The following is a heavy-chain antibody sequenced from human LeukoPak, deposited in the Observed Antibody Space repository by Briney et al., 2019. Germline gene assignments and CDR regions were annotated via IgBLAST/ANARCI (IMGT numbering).Heavy chain of an antibody. CDR2: ISGSGGGT. J-gene: IGHJ4*02. CDR1: GFAFNKYA. D-gene: IGHD1-26*01. Sequence: PGGSLRLSCAASGFAFNKYAMSWVRQAPEKGLEWVSTISGSGGGTYYADSVKGRFTISRDNSKNTLYLQMNSLRAEDTAVYYCAKDLAGSGSYSFDYRGQGTLVTVSS. CDR3: AKDLAGSGSYSFDY. V-gene: IGHV3-23*01.